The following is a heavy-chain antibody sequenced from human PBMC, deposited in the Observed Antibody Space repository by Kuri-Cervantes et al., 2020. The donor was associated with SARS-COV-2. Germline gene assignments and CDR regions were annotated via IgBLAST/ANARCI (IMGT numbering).Heavy chain of an antibody. V-gene: IGHV2-5*05. CDR1: GISLTNSGLA. D-gene: IGHD4-23*01. CDR2: IYWDDDK. CDR3: SARGGQYFNH. Sequence: SGPTLVKPTQTLTLTCTLSGISLTNSGLAVGWIRQPPGKALEWLGIIYWDDDKLYGPSLENRHTIARDTSQNQVVLTLTNMDPVDTATYYCSARGGQYFNHWGQGTSVTVSS. J-gene: IGHJ1*01.